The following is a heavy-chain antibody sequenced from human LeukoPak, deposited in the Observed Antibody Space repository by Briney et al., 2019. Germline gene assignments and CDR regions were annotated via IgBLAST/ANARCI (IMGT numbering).Heavy chain of an antibody. CDR1: GFTFSSYS. Sequence: GGSLRLSCAASGFTFSSYSMNWVRQAPGKGLVWVSSINSSSSYIYYADSVKGRFTISRDNAKNSLYLQMNSLRADDTAVYYCARDRRAVAGTFDYWGQGTLVTVSS. V-gene: IGHV3-21*01. J-gene: IGHJ4*02. CDR2: INSSSSYI. D-gene: IGHD6-19*01. CDR3: ARDRRAVAGTFDY.